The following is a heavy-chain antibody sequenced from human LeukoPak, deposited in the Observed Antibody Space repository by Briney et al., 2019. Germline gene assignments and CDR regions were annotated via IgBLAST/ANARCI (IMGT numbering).Heavy chain of an antibody. Sequence: SGGSLTLSCTASGLSFSDSGIHWVRQASGKGLEWVGRIRSKRNNYATVYSASVQGRFTISRDDSKNTAYLQMSSLKTEDTAVYYCSRHIGQAQSFDYWGQGTLVTVSS. CDR3: SRHIGQAQSFDY. CDR1: GLSFSDSG. V-gene: IGHV3-73*01. CDR2: IRSKRNNYAT. J-gene: IGHJ4*02. D-gene: IGHD2-15*01.